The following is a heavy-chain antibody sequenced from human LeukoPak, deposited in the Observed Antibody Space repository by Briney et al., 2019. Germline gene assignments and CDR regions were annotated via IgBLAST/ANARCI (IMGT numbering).Heavy chain of an antibody. D-gene: IGHD5-18*01. CDR2: INSDGSST. V-gene: IGHV3-74*01. CDR1: GFTLSSYW. Sequence: GGSLRLSCAASGFTLSSYWMHWVRQAPGKGLVWVSRINSDGSSTSYADSVKGRFTISRDNAKNTLYLQMNSLRAEDTAVYYCARATWIQLWLIDYWGQGTLVTVSS. J-gene: IGHJ4*02. CDR3: ARATWIQLWLIDY.